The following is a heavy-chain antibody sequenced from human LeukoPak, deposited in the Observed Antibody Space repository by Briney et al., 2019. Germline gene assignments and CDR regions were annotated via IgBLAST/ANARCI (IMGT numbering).Heavy chain of an antibody. V-gene: IGHV4-59*08. D-gene: IGHD3-10*01. CDR3: ARTYYYGSGILTTFDP. CDR2: IYYSGST. CDR1: GGSISSYY. J-gene: IGHJ5*02. Sequence: SETLSLTCTVSGGSISSYYWSWIRQPPGKGLEWIGYIYYSGSTNYNPSLKSRVTISVDTSKNRFSLKLSSVTAADTAVYYCARTYYYGSGILTTFDPWGQGTLVTVSS.